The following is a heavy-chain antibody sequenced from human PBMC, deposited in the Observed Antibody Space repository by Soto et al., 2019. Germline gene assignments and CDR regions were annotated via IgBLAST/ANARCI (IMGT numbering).Heavy chain of an antibody. D-gene: IGHD1-26*01. J-gene: IGHJ5*02. CDR2: ISGIGGST. CDR3: ARDKGTTCLDT. V-gene: IGHV3-23*01. CDR1: GFAFSSYA. Sequence: CVSLRLSCAASGFAFSSYAMSWVRQAPGKGLESVSAISGIGGSTCYADSVKGRFTITRDNSKNMIFLQMDSLRAEDTAVYYCARDKGTTCLDTWGQGNMVTVSS.